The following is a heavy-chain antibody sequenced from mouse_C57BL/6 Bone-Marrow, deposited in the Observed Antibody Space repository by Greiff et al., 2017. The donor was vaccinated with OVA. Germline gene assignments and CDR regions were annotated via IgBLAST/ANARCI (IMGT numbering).Heavy chain of an antibody. D-gene: IGHD2-4*01. J-gene: IGHJ4*01. V-gene: IGHV1-52*01. CDR2: IDPSDSET. CDR3: ARPIYYDYLYAMDY. Sequence: VQLQQPGAELVRPGSSVKLSCKASGYTFTSYWMHWVKQRPIQGLELIGNIDPSDSETHYNQKFKDKATLTVDKSSSTAYMQLSSLTSEDSAVYYCARPIYYDYLYAMDYWGQGTSVTVSS. CDR1: GYTFTSYW.